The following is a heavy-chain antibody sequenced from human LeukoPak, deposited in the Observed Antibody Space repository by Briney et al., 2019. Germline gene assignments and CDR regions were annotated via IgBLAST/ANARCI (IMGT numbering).Heavy chain of an antibody. CDR1: GYTFTGYY. D-gene: IGHD1-14*01. CDR3: ARDFNLPGSYYYMDV. J-gene: IGHJ6*02. CDR2: INPNSGGV. Sequence: ASVKVSCKASGYTFTGYYMHWVRQAPGQGLEWMGWINPNSGGVNYAQKFQGRVTMTRDTSITTAYMELSRLRSDDTAFYCCARDFNLPGSYYYMDVWGQGTTVTVSS. V-gene: IGHV1-2*02.